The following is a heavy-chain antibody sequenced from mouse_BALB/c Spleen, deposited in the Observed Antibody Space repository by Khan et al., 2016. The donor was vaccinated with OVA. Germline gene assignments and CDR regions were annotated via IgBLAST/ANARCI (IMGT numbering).Heavy chain of an antibody. Sequence: EVQLQESGPGLVKPSQSLSLTCTVTGYSITSDYAWNWIRQFPGNKLEWMGYISYSGNTKYNPSLTSRISITRNTSKNQFLLQLNSVTIEDTATDYCARNYGGDFDYWGQGTTLTVSS. D-gene: IGHD1-1*02. J-gene: IGHJ2*01. V-gene: IGHV3-2*02. CDR1: GYSITSDYA. CDR2: ISYSGNT. CDR3: ARNYGGDFDY.